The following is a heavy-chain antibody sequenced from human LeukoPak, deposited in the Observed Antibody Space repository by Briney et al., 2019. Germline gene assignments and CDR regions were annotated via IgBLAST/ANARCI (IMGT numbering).Heavy chain of an antibody. CDR3: AKEFYRSGNYPAPFDY. J-gene: IGHJ4*02. V-gene: IGHV3-30-3*02. D-gene: IGHD3-10*01. CDR1: GFTFSSYA. Sequence: PGRSLRLSCAASGFTFSSYAMHWVRQAPGKGLEWVAVISYDGSNKYYADSVKGRFTISRDNSRNTLHLQMNSLRAEDTAVYFCAKEFYRSGNYPAPFDYWGQGTLVTVSS. CDR2: ISYDGSNK.